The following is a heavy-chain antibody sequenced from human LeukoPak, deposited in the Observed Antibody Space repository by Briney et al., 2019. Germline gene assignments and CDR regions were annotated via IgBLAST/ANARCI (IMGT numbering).Heavy chain of an antibody. J-gene: IGHJ4*01. CDR1: SGSVSSGSYY. Sequence: PSETLSLTCTVSSGSVSSGSYYWSWIRQPPGKGLEWIGYIYYSGSTNYNPSLKSRVTISRDTSKNQFSLKLRSVTAADTAVYYCTSGGMVSGDFWGHGTLVTVSS. D-gene: IGHD2-8*01. CDR2: IYYSGST. V-gene: IGHV4-61*01. CDR3: TSGGMVSGDF.